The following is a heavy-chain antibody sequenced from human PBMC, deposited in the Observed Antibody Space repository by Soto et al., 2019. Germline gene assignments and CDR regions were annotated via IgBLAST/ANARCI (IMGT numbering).Heavy chain of an antibody. D-gene: IGHD3-10*01. CDR2: ISGSGGAT. Sequence: LRLSCAASGFTFTIFALSRVRQARGKGLGWVSAISGSGGATYYADSVKGRFTVSRDNPRNTVYLQVDSLRVEDTAVYHRAIGEWRSTSYFNFWGKGTPVTVSS. CDR3: AIGEWRSTSYFNF. V-gene: IGHV3-23*01. J-gene: IGHJ4*02. CDR1: GFTFTIFA.